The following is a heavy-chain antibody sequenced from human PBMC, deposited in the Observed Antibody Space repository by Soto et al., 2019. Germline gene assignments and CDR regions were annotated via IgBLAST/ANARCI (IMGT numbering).Heavy chain of an antibody. CDR1: GFTFSDYG. V-gene: IGHV3-33*01. J-gene: IGHJ4*02. CDR2: IWYDGSQK. Sequence: QVQLVQSGGGVTEPGRSLRLSCAASGFTFSDYGMHWFRQSPVKGLNWVAVIWYDGSQKHYADSVKGRFTISRDNSKKTLYPQLNSLRAEDTGVYYCASEYIKSSGGDYWGQGTLVSVFS. D-gene: IGHD6-6*01. CDR3: ASEYIKSSGGDY.